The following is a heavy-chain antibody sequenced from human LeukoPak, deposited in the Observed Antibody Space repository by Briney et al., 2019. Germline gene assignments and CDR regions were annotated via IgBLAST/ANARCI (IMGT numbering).Heavy chain of an antibody. D-gene: IGHD4-17*01. J-gene: IGHJ4*02. V-gene: IGHV4-39*07. CDR2: IYYSGST. Sequence: SETLSLTCNVSGVSISSSSYYWGWIRQPPGKGLEWIGSIYYSGSTYYNPSLKSRVTISVDTSKNQFSLKLSSVTAADTAVYYCARAVGVTTVTSYFDYWGQGALVTVSS. CDR3: ARAVGVTTVTSYFDY. CDR1: GVSISSSSYY.